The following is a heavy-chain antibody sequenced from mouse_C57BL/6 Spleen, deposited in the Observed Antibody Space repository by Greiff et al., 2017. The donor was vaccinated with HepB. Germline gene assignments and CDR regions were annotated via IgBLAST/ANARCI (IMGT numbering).Heavy chain of an antibody. V-gene: IGHV1-4*01. J-gene: IGHJ1*03. CDR1: GYTFTSYT. CDR3: ARSGNYGYFDV. CDR2: INPSSGYT. Sequence: QVQLKQSGAELARPGASVKMSCKASGYTFTSYTMHWVKQRPGQGLEWIGYINPSSGYTKYNQKFKDKATLTADKSSSTAYMQLSSLTSEDSAVYYCARSGNYGYFDVWGTGTTVTVSS. D-gene: IGHD2-1*01.